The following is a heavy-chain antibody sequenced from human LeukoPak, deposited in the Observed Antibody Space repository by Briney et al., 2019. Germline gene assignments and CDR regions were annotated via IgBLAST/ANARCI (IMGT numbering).Heavy chain of an antibody. J-gene: IGHJ4*02. CDR2: ISGSGGST. CDR1: GLSFSSYT. D-gene: IGHD2-2*01. V-gene: IGHV3-23*01. Sequence: GGSLRLSCAPSGLSFSSYTIHWVRQAPGKGLEWVSAISGSGGSTYYADSVKGRFTISRDNSKNTLYLQMNSLRAEDTAVYYCAKDYDIVVVPAAIAYFDYWGQGTLVTVSS. CDR3: AKDYDIVVVPAAIAYFDY.